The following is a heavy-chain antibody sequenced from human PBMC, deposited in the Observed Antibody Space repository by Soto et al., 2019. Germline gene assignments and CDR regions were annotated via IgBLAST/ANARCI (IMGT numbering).Heavy chain of an antibody. J-gene: IGHJ4*02. Sequence: ASVKVSCKSSGYTFTSYAMHCVRQAPGQRLEWMGWINAGNGNTKYSQKFQGRVTITRDTSASTAYMELSSLRSEDTAVYYCAISPDYTGDVLFLSIDYWGQGTLVTVSS. CDR2: INAGNGNT. CDR3: AISPDYTGDVLFLSIDY. D-gene: IGHD4-4*01. CDR1: GYTFTSYA. V-gene: IGHV1-3*01.